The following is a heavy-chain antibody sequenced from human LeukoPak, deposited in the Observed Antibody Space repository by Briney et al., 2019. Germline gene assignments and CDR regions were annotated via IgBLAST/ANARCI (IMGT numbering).Heavy chain of an antibody. V-gene: IGHV1-18*01. D-gene: IGHD4-11*01. CDR3: ARQPGTTVTSDNWFDP. J-gene: IGHJ5*02. Sequence: GASVKVSCKASGYTFTGYGISWVRQAPGQGLEWMGWSSAYNGNTNYAQKRQGRVTMTTDTSTSTAYMELRSLRSDDTAVYYCARQPGTTVTSDNWFDPWGQGTLVTVSS. CDR2: SSAYNGNT. CDR1: GYTFTGYG.